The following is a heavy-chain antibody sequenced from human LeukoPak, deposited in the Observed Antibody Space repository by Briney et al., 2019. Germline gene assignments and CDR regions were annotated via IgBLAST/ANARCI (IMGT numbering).Heavy chain of an antibody. CDR1: GYTFSSSD. V-gene: IGHV1-8*01. D-gene: IGHD1-7*01. CDR2: MNPNSGNT. Sequence: ASVKVSCKASGYTFSSSDINWVRQATGQGLEWMGWMNPNSGNTGYAQKFQGRVTMTRNTSISTAYMELSSLRSEDTAVYYCARGTDWNSPVGMDVWGQGTTVTVSS. J-gene: IGHJ6*02. CDR3: ARGTDWNSPVGMDV.